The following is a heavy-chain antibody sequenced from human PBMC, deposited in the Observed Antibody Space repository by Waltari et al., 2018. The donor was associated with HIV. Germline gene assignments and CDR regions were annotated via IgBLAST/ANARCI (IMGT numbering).Heavy chain of an antibody. CDR3: ARYNSGPFDY. J-gene: IGHJ4*02. D-gene: IGHD6-19*01. V-gene: IGHV7-4-1*02. CDR2: INTKTGNP. Sequence: QVQLVQSGSELKKRGASVKVSCKASGYTFISQAMNGVRQAPGQGPEWMGWINTKTGNPTYAQGFRGRFVFSLDTSVSTAYLQISSLKAEDTAVYYCARYNSGPFDYWGQGTLVTVSS. CDR1: GYTFISQA.